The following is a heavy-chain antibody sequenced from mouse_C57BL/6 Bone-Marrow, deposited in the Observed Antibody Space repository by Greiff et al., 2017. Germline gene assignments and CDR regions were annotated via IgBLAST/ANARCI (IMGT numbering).Heavy chain of an antibody. CDR3: TMGYYGNWFAY. V-gene: IGHV14-3*01. Sequence: VQLQQSVAELVRPGASVKLSCTASGFNIKNTYMHWVKQRPEQGLAWIGRIDPANGTTKYAPKFQGTATITADTSSNTAYLQLSSLTSEDTAIYYGTMGYYGNWFAYWGQGTLVTVSA. D-gene: IGHD1-1*01. CDR2: IDPANGTT. CDR1: GFNIKNTY. J-gene: IGHJ3*01.